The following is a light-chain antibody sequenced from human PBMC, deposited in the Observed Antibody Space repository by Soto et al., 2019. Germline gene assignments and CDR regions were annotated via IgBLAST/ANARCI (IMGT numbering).Light chain of an antibody. V-gene: IGKV1-5*03. J-gene: IGKJ1*01. CDR3: QQYNVYSRT. CDR2: KAS. Sequence: DIQVTQSPSTLSASVGDRVTITCRASQSISSWLAWYQQKPGKAPKLLIYKASSLQSGVPSRFSGSGSGTEFTLTINSLHPDDFATYYCQQYNVYSRTFGQGTKVDI. CDR1: QSISSW.